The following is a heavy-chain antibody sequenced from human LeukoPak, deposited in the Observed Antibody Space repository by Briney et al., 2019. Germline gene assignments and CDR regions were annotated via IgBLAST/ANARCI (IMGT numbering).Heavy chain of an antibody. CDR3: AKDLYSSSWEYYFDY. CDR1: GFTFSSYG. Sequence: QPGRSLRLSCAASGFTFSSYGMHWVRQAPGKGLEWVAIIWYDGSNKYYADSVKGRFTISRDNSKNTLYLQMNSLRAEDTAVYYCAKDLYSSSWEYYFDYWGQGTLVTVSS. CDR2: IWYDGSNK. J-gene: IGHJ4*02. D-gene: IGHD6-13*01. V-gene: IGHV3-33*06.